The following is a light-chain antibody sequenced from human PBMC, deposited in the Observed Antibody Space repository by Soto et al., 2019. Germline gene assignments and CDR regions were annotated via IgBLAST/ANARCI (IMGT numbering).Light chain of an antibody. Sequence: QLVLTQPPSVSGAPGQRVTISCTGSSSNIGAGYDVHWYQKLPGTAPKLLIYGNSNRPSGVPDRFSGSKSGTSASLAITGLQAEDEADYYCQSYDSSLSGSNVVFGGGTKLTVL. V-gene: IGLV1-40*01. CDR2: GNS. CDR3: QSYDSSLSGSNVV. CDR1: SSNIGAGYD. J-gene: IGLJ2*01.